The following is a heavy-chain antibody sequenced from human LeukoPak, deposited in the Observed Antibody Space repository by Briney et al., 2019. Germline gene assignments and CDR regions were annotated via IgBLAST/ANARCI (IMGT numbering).Heavy chain of an antibody. J-gene: IGHJ4*02. CDR2: IIPIFGTA. CDR1: GGTFSSYA. CDR3: ASPCPDLYSYGSLFY. V-gene: IGHV1-69*13. D-gene: IGHD5-18*01. Sequence: ASVKVSCKASGGTFSSYAISWVRQAPGHGLEWMGGIIPIFGTANYAQKFQGRVTITADESTSTAYMELSSLRSEDTAVYYCASPCPDLYSYGSLFYWGQGTLVTVSS.